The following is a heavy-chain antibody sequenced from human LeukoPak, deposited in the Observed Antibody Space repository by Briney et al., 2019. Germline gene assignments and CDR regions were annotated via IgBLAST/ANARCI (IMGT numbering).Heavy chain of an antibody. J-gene: IGHJ3*02. CDR2: IYSGGST. V-gene: IGHV3-53*01. CDR1: GFTVSSNY. Sequence: GGSLRLSCAASGFTVSSNYMSWVRQAPGKGLEWVSIIYSGGSTYYADSVKGRFTISRDNSKNTLYLQMNSLRAEDTAVYYCARDKSSLHAFDIWGQGTMVTVSS. CDR3: ARDKSSLHAFDI.